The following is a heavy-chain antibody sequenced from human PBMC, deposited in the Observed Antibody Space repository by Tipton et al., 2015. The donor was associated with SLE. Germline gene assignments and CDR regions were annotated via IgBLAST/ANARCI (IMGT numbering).Heavy chain of an antibody. CDR3: ARAWSPHAIQLPWYFDL. V-gene: IGHV1-69*01. Sequence: QSGAEVKKPGSSVKVSCKASGGTFSSYAISWVRQAPGQGLEWMGGIIPIFGTANYAQKFQGRVTITADESTSTAYMELSSLRSEDTAVYYCARAWSPHAIQLPWYFDLWVRGPLVTVSS. CDR2: IIPIFGTA. J-gene: IGHJ2*01. D-gene: IGHD1-1*01. CDR1: GGTFSSYA.